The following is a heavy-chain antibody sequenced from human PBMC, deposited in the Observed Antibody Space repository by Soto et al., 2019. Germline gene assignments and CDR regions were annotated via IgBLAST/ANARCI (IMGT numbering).Heavy chain of an antibody. CDR3: ARSGGDFFGVVITSRHPADFDY. CDR1: GGSISSGGYY. D-gene: IGHD3-3*01. J-gene: IGHJ4*02. Sequence: PSETLSLTCTVSGGSISSGGYYWSWIRQHPGKGLEWIGYIYYSGSTYYNPSLKSRVTISVDTSKNQFSLKLSSVTAADTAVYYCARSGGDFFGVVITSRHPADFDYWGQGTLVTVSS. CDR2: IYYSGST. V-gene: IGHV4-31*03.